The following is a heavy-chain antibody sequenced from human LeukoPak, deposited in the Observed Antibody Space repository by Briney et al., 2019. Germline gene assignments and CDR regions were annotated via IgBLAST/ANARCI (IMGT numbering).Heavy chain of an antibody. V-gene: IGHV3-30-3*01. D-gene: IGHD1-26*01. CDR3: ARILSVGAVFDY. CDR1: GFTFSSYA. Sequence: GGSLRLPCAASGFTFSSYAMHWVRQAPGKGLEWVAVISYDGSNKYYADSVKGRFTISRDNSKNTLYLQMNSLRAEDTAVYYCARILSVGAVFDYWGQGTLVTVSS. J-gene: IGHJ4*02. CDR2: ISYDGSNK.